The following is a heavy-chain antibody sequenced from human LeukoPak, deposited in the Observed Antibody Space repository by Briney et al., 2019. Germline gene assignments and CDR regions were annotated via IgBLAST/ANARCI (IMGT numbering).Heavy chain of an antibody. Sequence: PSETLSLTCTVSGGSISSYYWSWIRQPAGKGLEWIGRTYTSGSINYNPSLKSRVTMSVDTSKSQLSLKLNSVTAADTAVYYCVRGGYYYGPSDWGQGTLVTVSS. V-gene: IGHV4-4*07. CDR2: TYTSGSI. D-gene: IGHD3-10*01. J-gene: IGHJ4*02. CDR1: GGSISSYY. CDR3: VRGGYYYGPSD.